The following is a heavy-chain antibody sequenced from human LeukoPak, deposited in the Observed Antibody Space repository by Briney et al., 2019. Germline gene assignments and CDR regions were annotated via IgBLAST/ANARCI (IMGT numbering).Heavy chain of an antibody. CDR2: ISGSGGST. D-gene: IGHD2-2*01. J-gene: IGHJ6*03. V-gene: IGHV3-23*01. CDR1: RFTFSSYG. CDR3: ARGYCSSTSCYAGRYYYYYMDV. Sequence: GGTLRLSCAASRFTFSSYGMNWVRQAPGKGLEWVSAISGSGGSTYYADSVKGRFTISRDNAKNSLYLQMNSLRAEDTAVYYCARGYCSSTSCYAGRYYYYYMDVWGKGTTVTISS.